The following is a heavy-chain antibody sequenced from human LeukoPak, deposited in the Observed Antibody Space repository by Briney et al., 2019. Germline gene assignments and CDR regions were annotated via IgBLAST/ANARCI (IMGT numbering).Heavy chain of an antibody. Sequence: GESLRLSCAASGFTFSSYSMNWVRQAPGKGLEWVSFISSSSSTIYYADSVKGRSTISRDNAKNSLYLQMNSLRAEDTAVYYCARDMGRAQSDYWGQGTLVTVSS. CDR1: GFTFSSYS. J-gene: IGHJ4*02. CDR3: ARDMGRAQSDY. CDR2: ISSSSSTI. V-gene: IGHV3-48*04. D-gene: IGHD3-10*01.